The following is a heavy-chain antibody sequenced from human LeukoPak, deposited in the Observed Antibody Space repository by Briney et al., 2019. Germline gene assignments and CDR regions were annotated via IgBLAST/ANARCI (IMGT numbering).Heavy chain of an antibody. V-gene: IGHV1-2*02. D-gene: IGHD2-2*01. CDR3: ARGSLVYQLLHWFDP. Sequence: ASVKVSCKASGYTFTGYYMHWVRQAPGQGPEWMGWINPNSGGTNYAQKFQGRVTMTRDTSISTAYMELSRLRSGDTAVYYCARGSLVYQLLHWFDPWGQGTLVTVSS. J-gene: IGHJ5*02. CDR1: GYTFTGYY. CDR2: INPNSGGT.